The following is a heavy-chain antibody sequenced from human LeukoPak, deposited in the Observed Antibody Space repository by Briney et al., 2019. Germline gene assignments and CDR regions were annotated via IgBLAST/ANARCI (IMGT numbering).Heavy chain of an antibody. Sequence: SETLSLTCTVSGGSISTSSYYWGWVRQPPGKGLEWIGNIFYSGSTYYSPSLKSRVTISLDTSRNQFSLKLSSVTAADTAVYYCARGRGRDLAARRLPEKYYYYMDVWGKGTTVTVSS. J-gene: IGHJ6*03. D-gene: IGHD6-6*01. CDR1: GGSISTSSYY. V-gene: IGHV4-39*07. CDR2: IFYSGST. CDR3: ARGRGRDLAARRLPEKYYYYMDV.